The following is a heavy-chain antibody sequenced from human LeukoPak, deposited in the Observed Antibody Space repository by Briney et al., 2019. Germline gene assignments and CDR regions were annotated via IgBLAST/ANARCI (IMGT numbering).Heavy chain of an antibody. V-gene: IGHV3-7*02. D-gene: IGHD2-8*01. Sequence: PGGSLRLSCAASGFTFSSYWMSWVRQAPGKGLEWVANIKQDGSEKYYVDSVKGRFTISRDNAKNTLYLQMTSLRAEDTAVYYCARGHASLAGVYWGQGTLVTVSS. CDR2: IKQDGSEK. CDR1: GFTFSSYW. J-gene: IGHJ4*02. CDR3: ARGHASLAGVY.